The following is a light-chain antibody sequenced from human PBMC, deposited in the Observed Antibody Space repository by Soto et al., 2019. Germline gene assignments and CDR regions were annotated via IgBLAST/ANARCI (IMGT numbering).Light chain of an antibody. CDR2: GAS. V-gene: IGKV3-20*01. CDR1: QSVTNSY. Sequence: EIVLTQSPGTLSLSPGERATLSCRASQSVTNSYLAWYQQKPGQAPRLLIYGASGRATDIPDRFSGSGSGTGFTLTISRLEPEDFAVYYCRQYATSPRTFGQGTKVEIK. CDR3: RQYATSPRT. J-gene: IGKJ1*01.